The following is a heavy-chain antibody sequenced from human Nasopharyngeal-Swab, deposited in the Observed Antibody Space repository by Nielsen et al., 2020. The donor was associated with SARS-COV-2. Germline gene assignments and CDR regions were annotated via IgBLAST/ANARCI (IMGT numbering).Heavy chain of an antibody. CDR2: ISGGGIST. J-gene: IGHJ6*03. D-gene: IGHD2/OR15-2a*01. V-gene: IGHV3-23*01. CDR1: GFTFSNYA. CDR3: AKGSTQYFLYYYMDV. Sequence: GGSLRLSCAASGFTFSNYAMSWVRQAPGKGLEWVSGISGGGISTNYADSVKGRFTISRDNSKNTLFLQMNSLRAEDTALYYCAKGSTQYFLYYYMDVWGKGTTVTVSS.